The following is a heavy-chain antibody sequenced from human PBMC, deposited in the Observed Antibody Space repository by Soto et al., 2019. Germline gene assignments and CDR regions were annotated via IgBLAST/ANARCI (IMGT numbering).Heavy chain of an antibody. CDR3: ATLTVGAAPEYNWFDP. CDR1: GYTLTELS. J-gene: IGHJ5*02. Sequence: QVQLVQSGAEVKKPGASVKVSCKVSGYTLTELSMHWVRQAPGKGLEWLGGFDPEDGETIYAQKFQGRVTMTEDTSTDTAYMELSSLRSEDTAVYYCATLTVGAAPEYNWFDPWGQGTLVTVTS. CDR2: FDPEDGET. V-gene: IGHV1-24*01.